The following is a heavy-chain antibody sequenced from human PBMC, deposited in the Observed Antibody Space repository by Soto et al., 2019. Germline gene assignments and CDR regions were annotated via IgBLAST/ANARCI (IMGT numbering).Heavy chain of an antibody. CDR3: ASRLLWFGERSYYYGMDV. Sequence: EVQLVESGGGLVQPGGSLRLSCAASGFTFSSYSMNWVRQAPGKGLEWVSYISSSSSTIYYADSVKGRFTISRDNAKNSLYLQMNSLRDEDTAVYYCASRLLWFGERSYYYGMDVWGQGTTVTVS. D-gene: IGHD3-10*01. CDR2: ISSSSSTI. V-gene: IGHV3-48*02. J-gene: IGHJ6*02. CDR1: GFTFSSYS.